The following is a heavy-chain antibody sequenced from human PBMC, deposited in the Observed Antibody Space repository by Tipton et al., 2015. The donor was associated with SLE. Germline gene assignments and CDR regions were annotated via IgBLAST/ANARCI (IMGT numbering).Heavy chain of an antibody. CDR3: ARSLGTYYHDSTVAF. J-gene: IGHJ4*02. Sequence: TLSLTCTVSGGSISSYYWSWIRQSPGKGLEWIGYIFYSGSTNYNPSLKSRVTISVDTSKNQFSLKLSSVTAADTAVYYCARSLGTYYHDSTVAFWGQGTLVTVSS. CDR2: IFYSGST. V-gene: IGHV4-59*01. CDR1: GGSISSYY. D-gene: IGHD3-22*01.